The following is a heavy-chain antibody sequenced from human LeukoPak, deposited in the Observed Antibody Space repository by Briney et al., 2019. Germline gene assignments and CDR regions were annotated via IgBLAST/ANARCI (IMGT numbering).Heavy chain of an antibody. V-gene: IGHV5-51*01. CDR3: ARRRGRYSGDAFDI. CDR1: GYRFTSYW. D-gene: IGHD1-26*01. J-gene: IGHJ3*02. CDR2: IYPGDSDT. Sequence: GESLKVSCKGSGYRFTSYWIGWVRQMPGKGLEWMGFIYPGDSDTRYSPSFQGQVTISADKSMSTAYLQWSSLKASDTAMYYCARRRGRYSGDAFDIWGQGTMVTVSS.